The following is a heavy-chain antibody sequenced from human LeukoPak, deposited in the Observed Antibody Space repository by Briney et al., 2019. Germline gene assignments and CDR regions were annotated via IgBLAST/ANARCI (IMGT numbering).Heavy chain of an antibody. CDR2: IYYSGST. J-gene: IGHJ4*02. CDR3: ARARNAFDY. V-gene: IGHV4-30-4*08. Sequence: SGPTLVKPTQTLTLTCTFSGFSLSSSGVGVGWIRQPPGKGLEWIGYIYYSGSTYYNPSLKSRVTISVDTSKNQFSLKLSSVTAADTAVYYCARARNAFDYWGQGTLVTVSS. CDR1: GFSLSSSGVG.